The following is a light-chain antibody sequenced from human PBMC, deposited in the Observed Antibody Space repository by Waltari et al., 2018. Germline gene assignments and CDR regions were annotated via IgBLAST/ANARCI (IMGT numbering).Light chain of an antibody. Sequence: SYVLAQPASVSVAPGKTARITCGGPNIGSKNVHWYQLRPGQAPVLVVHDDSDRPSGIPERFSGSNSGNTATLIISGVEAGDEADYFCQVWDGSSDHYVFGTGTAVTV. V-gene: IGLV3-21*03. CDR1: NIGSKN. CDR2: DDS. J-gene: IGLJ1*01. CDR3: QVWDGSSDHYV.